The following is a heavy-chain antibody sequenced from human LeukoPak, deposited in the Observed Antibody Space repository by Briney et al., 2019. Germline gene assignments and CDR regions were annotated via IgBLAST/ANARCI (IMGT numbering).Heavy chain of an antibody. Sequence: PSETLSLTCTVSGGSITTSSYYWGWIRQPPGKGLEWIGIIYYSGSTYYNPSLKGRVTISVDTSKNQFSLKLSSVTAADTAVYYCAKQIQYSSGWYYFDYWGQGTLVAVSS. CDR1: GGSITTSSYY. D-gene: IGHD6-19*01. J-gene: IGHJ4*02. V-gene: IGHV4-39*01. CDR3: AKQIQYSSGWYYFDY. CDR2: IYYSGST.